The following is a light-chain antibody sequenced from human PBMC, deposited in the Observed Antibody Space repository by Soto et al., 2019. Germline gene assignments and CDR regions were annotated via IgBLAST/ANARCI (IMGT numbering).Light chain of an antibody. J-gene: IGKJ2*01. V-gene: IGKV3-11*01. CDR1: QSVSAY. CDR3: QQHYSWPLT. Sequence: ETVLTQSPVTLSLSPGERATLSCRASQSVSAYLAWYQQKPGQAPRLLIYDASDRATGIPARFSGSGSGTDFTLAISSLEPEDFAFYYCQQHYSWPLTFGQGTKVDIK. CDR2: DAS.